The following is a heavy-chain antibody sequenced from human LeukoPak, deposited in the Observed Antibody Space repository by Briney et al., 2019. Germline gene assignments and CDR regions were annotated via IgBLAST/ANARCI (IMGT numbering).Heavy chain of an antibody. CDR3: ARQGTYDAFAI. Sequence: GGSLRLSCAASGFTFSSYGMSWVRQAPGKGLEWVSAISGSGGSTYYADSVKGRFTISRDNSKNTLYLQMNSLRAEDRAVYYCARQGTYDAFAIWGQGTMVTVSS. CDR1: GFTFSSYG. V-gene: IGHV3-23*01. J-gene: IGHJ3*02. D-gene: IGHD1-1*01. CDR2: ISGSGGST.